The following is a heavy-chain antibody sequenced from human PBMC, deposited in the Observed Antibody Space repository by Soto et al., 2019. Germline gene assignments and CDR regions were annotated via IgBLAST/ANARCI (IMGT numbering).Heavy chain of an antibody. CDR1: GSLFNTFA. CDR2: ISGGGSSA. Sequence: PGGSLRLSCEASGSLFNTFAMNWVRQAPGKGLEWVAGISGGGSSATYADSVKGRFTVSRDNGKKTLYLEMNGLRAEDTAVYFCAKDRRTGVVSKWYGMDVWGPGTXVTVSS. J-gene: IGHJ6*02. CDR3: AKDRRTGVVSKWYGMDV. V-gene: IGHV3-23*01. D-gene: IGHD3-3*01.